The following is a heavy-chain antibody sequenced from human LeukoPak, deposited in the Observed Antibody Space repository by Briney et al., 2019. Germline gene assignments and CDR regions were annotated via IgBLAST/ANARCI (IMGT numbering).Heavy chain of an antibody. J-gene: IGHJ5*02. CDR3: ARDHGSGFWFDP. Sequence: SVKVSCKASGGTFSSYAISWVRQAPGQGLEWMGGIIPIFGTANYAQKFQGRVTITADESTSTAYMELSSLRSEDTAVYYCARDHGSGFWFDPWGQGTLVTVSS. CDR2: IIPIFGTA. V-gene: IGHV1-69*13. CDR1: GGTFSSYA. D-gene: IGHD3-10*01.